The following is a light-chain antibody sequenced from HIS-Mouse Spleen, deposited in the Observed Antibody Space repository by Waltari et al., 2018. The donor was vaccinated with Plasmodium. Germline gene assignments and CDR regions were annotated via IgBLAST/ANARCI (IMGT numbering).Light chain of an antibody. J-gene: IGLJ3*02. V-gene: IGLV1-44*01. Sequence: QSVLTQPPSASGTPGQRVTISCSGSSSNIGSNTVNWYQQPPGTAPKLLTYSNNRRPSGVPDRFSGSKSGTSASLAISGLQSEDEADYYCAAWDDSLNGWVFGGGTKLTVL. CDR2: SNN. CDR1: SSNIGSNT. CDR3: AAWDDSLNGWV.